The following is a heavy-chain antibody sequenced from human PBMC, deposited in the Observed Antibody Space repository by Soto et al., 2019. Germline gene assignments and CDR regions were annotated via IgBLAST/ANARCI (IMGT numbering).Heavy chain of an antibody. J-gene: IGHJ4*02. D-gene: IGHD2-15*01. CDR1: GGSISSYY. V-gene: IGHV4-59*12. Sequence: SETLSLTCTVSGGSISSYYWSWIRQPPGKGLEWIGYIYYGGSTSYNPSLKSRVTISVDRSKNQFSLKLSSVTAADTAVYYCARGQVVAAQHWGQGTLVTVSS. CDR2: IYYGGST. CDR3: ARGQVVAAQH.